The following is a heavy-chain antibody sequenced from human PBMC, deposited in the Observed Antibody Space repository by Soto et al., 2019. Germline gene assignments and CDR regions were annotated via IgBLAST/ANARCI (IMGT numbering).Heavy chain of an antibody. CDR3: ATGGIVGAMSWFQH. D-gene: IGHD1-26*01. V-gene: IGHV1-24*01. J-gene: IGHJ1*01. CDR1: GYTLTELS. CDR2: FDPEDGET. Sequence: ASVKVSCKVSGYTLTELSMHWVRQAPGKGLEWMGGFDPEDGETIYAQKFQGRVTMTEDTSTDTAYMELSSLRSEDTAVYYCATGGIVGAMSWFQHWGQGTLVTVSS.